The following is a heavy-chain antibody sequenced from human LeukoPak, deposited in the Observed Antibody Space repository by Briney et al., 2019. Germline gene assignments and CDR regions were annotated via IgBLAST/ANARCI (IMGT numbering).Heavy chain of an antibody. CDR3: ARDWLSGYSYGNDAFDI. V-gene: IGHV3-66*01. CDR2: IYSGGST. CDR1: GFTFSSYA. J-gene: IGHJ3*02. Sequence: GGSLRLSCAASGFTFSSYAMSWVRQAPGKGLEWVSVIYSGGSTYYADSVKGRFTISRDNSKNTLYLQMNSLRAEDTAVYYCARDWLSGYSYGNDAFDIWGQGTMVTVSS. D-gene: IGHD5-18*01.